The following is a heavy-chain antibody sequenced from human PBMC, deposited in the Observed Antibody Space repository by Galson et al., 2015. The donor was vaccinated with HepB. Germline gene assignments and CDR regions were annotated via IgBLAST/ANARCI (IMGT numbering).Heavy chain of an antibody. CDR3: AKDIRYCASGSCNGDAFDI. Sequence: SLRLSCAVSGFTFDDYAMHWVRQVPGRGLEWVAGIGWNSATIGYAESVKGRFTISRENAKNSLYLQMNSLRAEDTALYYCAKDIRYCASGSCNGDAFDIWGQGTMVTASS. CDR2: IGWNSATI. V-gene: IGHV3-9*01. D-gene: IGHD2-15*01. CDR1: GFTFDDYA. J-gene: IGHJ3*02.